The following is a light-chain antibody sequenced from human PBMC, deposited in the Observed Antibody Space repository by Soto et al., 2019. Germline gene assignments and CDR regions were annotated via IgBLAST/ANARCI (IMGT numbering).Light chain of an antibody. CDR1: SSNIGSNY. V-gene: IGLV1-47*01. CDR2: RNT. Sequence: QSVLTQPPSASGTPGQRVTISCSGSSSNIGSNYVYWYQQLPGTAPKLLIYRNTLRPSGVPDRFSGSKSGTSASLAISGLRSEDEADYYCAAWDDSLSGPVFGGGTKVTVL. CDR3: AAWDDSLSGPV. J-gene: IGLJ2*01.